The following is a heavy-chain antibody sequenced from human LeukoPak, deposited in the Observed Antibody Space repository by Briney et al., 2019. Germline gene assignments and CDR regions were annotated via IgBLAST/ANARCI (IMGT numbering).Heavy chain of an antibody. Sequence: SETLSLTCAVYGGSFTKHQWSWIRQPPGKGLEWIGAINDGGSTNYNPSLKSRVTISVDTSKNQFSLRLSSMTAADTAMYYCARRPYGLIRGIGGPTGHWFDTWGQGILVSVSS. CDR1: GGSFTKHQ. D-gene: IGHD3-16*01. J-gene: IGHJ5*02. CDR3: ARRPYGLIRGIGGPTGHWFDT. CDR2: INDGGST. V-gene: IGHV4-34*01.